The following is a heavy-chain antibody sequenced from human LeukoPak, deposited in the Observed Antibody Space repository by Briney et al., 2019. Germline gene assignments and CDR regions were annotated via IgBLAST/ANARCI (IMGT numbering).Heavy chain of an antibody. CDR3: ASQPFRGFQPREFNWFDP. Sequence: ASVKVSCKASGGTFSSYAISWVRQAPGQGLEWMGGIIPIFGTANYAQKLQGRVTITTDESTSTAYMELSSLRSEDTAVYYCASQPFRGFQPREFNWFDPWGQGTLVTVSS. J-gene: IGHJ5*02. V-gene: IGHV1-69*05. CDR1: GGTFSSYA. CDR2: IIPIFGTA.